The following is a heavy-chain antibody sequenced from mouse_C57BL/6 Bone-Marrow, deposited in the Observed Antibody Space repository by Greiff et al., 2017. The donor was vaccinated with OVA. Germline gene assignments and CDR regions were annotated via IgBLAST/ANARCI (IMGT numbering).Heavy chain of an antibody. CDR1: GYTFTEYT. V-gene: IGHV1-62-2*01. Sequence: QVQLQQSGAELVKPGASVKLSCKASGYTFTEYTIHWVKQRSGQGLEWIGWFYSGSGSIKYNEKFKDTATLTADKSSSTVYMELSRLTSEDSAVYFCATTVVATKYWYFDVWGTGTTVTVSS. CDR2: FYSGSGSI. J-gene: IGHJ1*03. CDR3: ATTVVATKYWYFDV. D-gene: IGHD1-1*01.